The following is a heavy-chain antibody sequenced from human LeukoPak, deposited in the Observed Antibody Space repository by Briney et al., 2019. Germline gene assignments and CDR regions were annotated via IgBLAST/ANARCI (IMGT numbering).Heavy chain of an antibody. V-gene: IGHV1-8*01. Sequence: ASVKVSCKASGYTFTSYDINWVRQATGQGLEWMGWMNPNSGNTGYAQKFQGRVTMTRNTSISTAYMELSSLRSEDTAVYYCARGVIGYGSGSYYQEYGMDVWGQGTTVTVSS. CDR3: ARGVIGYGSGSYYQEYGMDV. J-gene: IGHJ6*02. D-gene: IGHD3-10*01. CDR1: GYTFTSYD. CDR2: MNPNSGNT.